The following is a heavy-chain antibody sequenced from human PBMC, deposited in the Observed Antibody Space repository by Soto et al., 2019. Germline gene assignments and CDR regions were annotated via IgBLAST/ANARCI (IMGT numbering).Heavy chain of an antibody. Sequence: SETLSLTCTVSGGSISSYYWSWIRQPAGKGLEWIGRIYTSGSTNYNPSLKSRVTMSVDTSKNQFSLKLSSVTAADTAVYYCARARKEYYYGSGSYYFDYWGQGTLVTVSS. V-gene: IGHV4-4*07. CDR2: IYTSGST. J-gene: IGHJ4*02. CDR3: ARARKEYYYGSGSYYFDY. D-gene: IGHD3-10*01. CDR1: GGSISSYY.